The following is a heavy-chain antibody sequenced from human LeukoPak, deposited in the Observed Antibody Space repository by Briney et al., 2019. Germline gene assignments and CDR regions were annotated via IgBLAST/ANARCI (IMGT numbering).Heavy chain of an antibody. CDR1: GYTFTGYY. Sequence: ASVKVSCKASGYTFTGYYMRWVRQAPGQGLEWMGWINPNSGGTNYAQKFQGRVTMTRDTSISTAYMELSRLRSDDTAVYYCASCEFTGSCYSLDYWGQGTLVTVSS. V-gene: IGHV1-2*02. CDR2: INPNSGGT. J-gene: IGHJ4*02. D-gene: IGHD2-15*01. CDR3: ASCEFTGSCYSLDY.